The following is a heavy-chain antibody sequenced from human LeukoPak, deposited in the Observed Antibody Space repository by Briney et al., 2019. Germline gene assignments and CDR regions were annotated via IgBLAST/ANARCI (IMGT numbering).Heavy chain of an antibody. Sequence: SVKVSCKASGGTFSSYAISWVRQAPGQGLEWMGGIIPIFGTANYAQKFQGRVTITTDESTSTAYMELSSLRSEDTAVYYCARVGDGLNDGFDICGQGTMVTVSS. D-gene: IGHD5-24*01. CDR3: ARVGDGLNDGFDI. CDR1: GGTFSSYA. J-gene: IGHJ3*02. V-gene: IGHV1-69*05. CDR2: IIPIFGTA.